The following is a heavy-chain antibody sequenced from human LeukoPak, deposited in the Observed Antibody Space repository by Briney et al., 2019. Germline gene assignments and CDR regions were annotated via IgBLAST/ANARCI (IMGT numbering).Heavy chain of an antibody. J-gene: IGHJ4*02. CDR3: ARYYYDSSGYYSFDY. CDR2: VYTSGST. CDR1: GVSITSYY. Sequence: SETLSLTCTVSGVSITSYYWSWIRQPAGKGLEWIGRVYTSGSTNYNPSLKSRVTMSVDTSKNQFSLKLSSVTAADTAVYYCARYYYDSSGYYSFDYWGQGTLVTVSS. D-gene: IGHD3-22*01. V-gene: IGHV4-4*07.